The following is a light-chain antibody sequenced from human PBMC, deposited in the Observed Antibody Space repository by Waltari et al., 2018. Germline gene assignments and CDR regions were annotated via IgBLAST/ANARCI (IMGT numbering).Light chain of an antibody. CDR3: CSYAGRYTSV. Sequence: QSALTQPRSVSGSPGQSVTLPCTRTNSDVGAYNQVSWYPQRPGKAPQPVISDVDKRPSEVPDRFSGSKAGNTASLTISGLQADDEADYYCCSYAGRYTSVFGGGTKVTVL. CDR2: DVD. J-gene: IGLJ2*01. V-gene: IGLV2-11*01. CDR1: NSDVGAYNQ.